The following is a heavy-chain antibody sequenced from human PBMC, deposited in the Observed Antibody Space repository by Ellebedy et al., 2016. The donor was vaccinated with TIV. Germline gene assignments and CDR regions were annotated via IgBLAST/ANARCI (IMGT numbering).Heavy chain of an antibody. CDR3: ARDNELPGYFDY. CDR2: ISSSSSYI. V-gene: IGHV3-21*01. CDR1: GFTFSSYS. D-gene: IGHD1-26*01. Sequence: PGESLKISCAASGFTFSSYSMNWVRQAPGKGLEWVSSISSSSSYIYYADSVKGRFTISRDNAKNSLYLQMNSLRAEDTAVYYCARDNELPGYFDYWGQGTLVTVSS. J-gene: IGHJ4*02.